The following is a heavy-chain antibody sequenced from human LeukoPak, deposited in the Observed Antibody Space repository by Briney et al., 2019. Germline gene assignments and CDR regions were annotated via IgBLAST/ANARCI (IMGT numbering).Heavy chain of an antibody. J-gene: IGHJ4*02. V-gene: IGHV3-23*01. CDR2: FGRSGSDT. CDR1: GFTFGTSA. CDR3: AKGSLGSWYYFDY. Sequence: GGSLRLSCAASGFTFGTSAMSWVRQAPGKGPEWVSTFGRSGSDTYYSDSVKGRFTIFRDNSKNTLYLQMNSLRDEDTAVYYCAKGSLGSWYYFDYWGQGTLVTASS. D-gene: IGHD6-13*01.